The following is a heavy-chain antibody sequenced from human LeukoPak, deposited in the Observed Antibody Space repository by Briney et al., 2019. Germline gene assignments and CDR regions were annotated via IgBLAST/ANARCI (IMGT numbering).Heavy chain of an antibody. V-gene: IGHV4-30-4*01. D-gene: IGHD3-3*01. J-gene: IGHJ4*02. CDR1: GASIRSGDYY. CDR2: IYDSGST. Sequence: SQTLSLTCTVSGASIRSGDYYWSWIRQPPGKGLEWIGYIYDSGSTYYNPSLKSRITISVDTSENRFSLKLSSVTATDTAVYYCARENRITIFGVAQYYFDYWGQGTLVTVSS. CDR3: ARENRITIFGVAQYYFDY.